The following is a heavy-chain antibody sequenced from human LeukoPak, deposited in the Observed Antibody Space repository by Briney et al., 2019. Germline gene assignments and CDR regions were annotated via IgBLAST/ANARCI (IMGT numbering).Heavy chain of an antibody. CDR1: GDSIRSYY. J-gene: IGHJ5*02. CDR3: ARHPSAYTWFDP. Sequence: PSETLSLTCTVSGDSIRSYYLSWIRQPPGKGLEWIGYVFDSGSTNYNPSLKSRVTILVDTSKNRFSLKLSSVTAEDTAVYYCARHPSAYTWFDPWGQGTLVTVSS. CDR2: VFDSGST. V-gene: IGHV4-59*08.